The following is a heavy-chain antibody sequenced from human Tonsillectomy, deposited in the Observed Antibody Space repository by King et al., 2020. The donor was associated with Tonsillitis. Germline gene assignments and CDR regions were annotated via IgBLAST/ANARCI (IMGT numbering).Heavy chain of an antibody. CDR2: IYHSGST. D-gene: IGHD6-13*01. CDR3: AREGGDAAGDVIDP. V-gene: IGHV4-38-2*02. J-gene: IGHJ5*02. Sequence: QLQESGPGLVKPSETLSLTCAVSGYSISSGYYWGWIRQPPGKGLEWIGIIYHSGSTYYNPSLKSRVTISVDTSKNQFSLKLSSVTAADTAVYYCAREGGDAAGDVIDPWAREPWSPSPQ. CDR1: GYSISSGYY.